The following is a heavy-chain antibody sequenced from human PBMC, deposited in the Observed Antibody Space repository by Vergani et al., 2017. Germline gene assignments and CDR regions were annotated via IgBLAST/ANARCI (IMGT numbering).Heavy chain of an antibody. D-gene: IGHD3-10*01. CDR1: GGSISSYY. V-gene: IGHV4-59*01. CDR2: IYYSGST. Sequence: QVQLQESGPGLVKPSETLSLTCTVSGGSISSYYWSWIRQPPGKGLEWIGYIYYSGSTNYNPSLKSRVTISVDTSKNQFSLKLSSVTAADTAVYYCARGRVTYMVRGAMGAVRFDPWGQGTLVTVSS. J-gene: IGHJ5*02. CDR3: ARGRVTYMVRGAMGAVRFDP.